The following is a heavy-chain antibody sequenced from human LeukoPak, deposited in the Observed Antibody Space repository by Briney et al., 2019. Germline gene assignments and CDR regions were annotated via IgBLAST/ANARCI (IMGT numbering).Heavy chain of an antibody. CDR3: ARRLDREFDY. V-gene: IGHV5-51*01. J-gene: IGHJ4*02. CDR2: IYPGDSDT. Sequence: PGESLKISCKASGYSFTNYWIGWVRQMPGKGLEWMGIIYPGDSDTRYSPSFQGQVTTSADKSISTAYLQWSSLQASDTAMYYCARRLDREFDYWGQGTLVTVSS. D-gene: IGHD1-26*01. CDR1: GYSFTNYW.